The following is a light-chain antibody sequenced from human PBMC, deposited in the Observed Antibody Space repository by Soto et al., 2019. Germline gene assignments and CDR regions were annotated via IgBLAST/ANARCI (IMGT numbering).Light chain of an antibody. CDR2: DVT. V-gene: IGLV2-11*01. J-gene: IGLJ1*01. CDR1: SSNVGGYNY. Sequence: QSALTQPRSVSGSPGQSVTISCTGTSSNVGGYNYVSWYQQHPGKVPKLLIYDVTKRPSGVPDRFSGSKSGNTASLTISGLQAEDEADYYCSSYTSSSTPRFGTGTKVTVL. CDR3: SSYTSSSTPR.